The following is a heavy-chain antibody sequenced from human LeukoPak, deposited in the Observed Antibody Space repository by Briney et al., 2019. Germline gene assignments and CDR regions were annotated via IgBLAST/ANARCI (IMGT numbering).Heavy chain of an antibody. V-gene: IGHV4-34*01. Sequence: PSETLSLTCAVYGGSFIGFHWNWIRQPPGKGLEWIGDINHSGSTNYNPSLTSRVTISVDPSKNQFSLNLSSVAAADTAVYYCANAGVRGYNPWGQGTLVTVSS. D-gene: IGHD6-25*01. J-gene: IGHJ5*02. CDR3: ANAGVRGYNP. CDR1: GGSFIGFH. CDR2: INHSGST.